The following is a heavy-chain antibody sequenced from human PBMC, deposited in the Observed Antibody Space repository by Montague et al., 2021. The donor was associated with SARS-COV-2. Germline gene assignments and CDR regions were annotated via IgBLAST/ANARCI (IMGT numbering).Heavy chain of an antibody. Sequence: SETLSLTCTVSGGSISSSSYYWGWIRQPPGKGLEWIGSIYYSGSTYYNPSLKSRVTISVDTSKNQFSLKLSSVTAADTAVYYCARHGKTRIAMIVVVIGYFHYWGQGTLVTVSS. CDR1: GGSISSSSYY. CDR2: IYYSGST. V-gene: IGHV4-39*01. J-gene: IGHJ4*02. CDR3: ARHGKTRIAMIVVVIGYFHY. D-gene: IGHD3-22*01.